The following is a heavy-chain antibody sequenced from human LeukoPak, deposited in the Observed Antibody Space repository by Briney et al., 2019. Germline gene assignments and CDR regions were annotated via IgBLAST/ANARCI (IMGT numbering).Heavy chain of an antibody. CDR2: IIPIFGTS. D-gene: IGHD6-25*01. CDR3: ARSTPRRPAKYYYYMDV. Sequence: SVKVSCKASGGSFNAYAISWVRQAPGQGLEWMGGIIPIFGTSNYAQKLQGRVTISTDESTSSAYVEVSSLRSEDTAVYYCARSTPRRPAKYYYYMDVWGKGTTVTVSS. CDR1: GGSFNAYA. V-gene: IGHV1-69*05. J-gene: IGHJ6*03.